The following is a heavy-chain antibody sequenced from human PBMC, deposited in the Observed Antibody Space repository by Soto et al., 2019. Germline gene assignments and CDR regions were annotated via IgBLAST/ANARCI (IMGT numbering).Heavy chain of an antibody. CDR2: VNLNTGGT. J-gene: IGHJ6*02. CDR3: ARDPSSFLGRVYGMDV. V-gene: IGHV1-2*02. Sequence: QVQHVQSGAEVKKPGDSVKVSCKASGYSFTGHYMHWVRRAPGQGLEWMGWVNLNTGGTDYAQEFQGRVTMTTATFIRTVYLEVTRLKFDDTAIYYCARDPSSFLGRVYGMDVWGQGTAVTVSS. CDR1: GYSFTGHY.